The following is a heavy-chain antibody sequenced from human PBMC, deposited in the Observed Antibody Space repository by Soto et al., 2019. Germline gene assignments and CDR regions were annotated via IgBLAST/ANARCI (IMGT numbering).Heavy chain of an antibody. CDR1: GGSISSYY. CDR2: IYYSGGT. CDR3: ARERSGSYRWFDS. Sequence: SETLSLTCTVSGGSISSYYWSWIRQPPGKTLEWIGYIYYSGGTNYNPSLKSRVTISVDKSKNQFSLILTSVTAADTAVYYCARERSGSYRWFDSWGQGTLVTVSS. J-gene: IGHJ5*01. V-gene: IGHV4-59*12. D-gene: IGHD1-26*01.